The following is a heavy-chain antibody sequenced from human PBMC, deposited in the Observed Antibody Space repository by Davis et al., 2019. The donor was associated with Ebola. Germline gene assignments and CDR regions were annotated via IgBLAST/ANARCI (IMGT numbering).Heavy chain of an antibody. Sequence: GSLRLSCTVSGGSISSYYWSWIRQPPGKGLEWIGYIYYSGSTNYNPSLKSRVTISVDTSKNQFSLKLSSVTDAETAVYYCARAYAMGYYYGMDVWGQGTTVTVSS. CDR3: ARAYAMGYYYGMDV. J-gene: IGHJ6*02. V-gene: IGHV4-59*01. CDR1: GGSISSYY. CDR2: IYYSGST. D-gene: IGHD2-8*01.